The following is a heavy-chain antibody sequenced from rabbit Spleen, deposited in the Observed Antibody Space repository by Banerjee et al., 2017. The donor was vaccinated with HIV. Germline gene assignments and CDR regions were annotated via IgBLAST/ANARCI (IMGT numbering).Heavy chain of an antibody. J-gene: IGHJ6*01. D-gene: IGHD1-1*01. V-gene: IGHV1S45*01. CDR1: GFSFSNKAV. CDR3: ARDTSSSFSSYGMDL. Sequence: QEQLVESGGGLVKPEGSLKLSCTASGFSFSNKAVMCWVRQAPGKGLEWIACIDIGSSGFTYFASWVNGRFTISKTSSTTVTLQMTSLTAADTATYFCARDTSSSFSSYGMDLWGPGTLVTVS. CDR2: IDIGSSGFT.